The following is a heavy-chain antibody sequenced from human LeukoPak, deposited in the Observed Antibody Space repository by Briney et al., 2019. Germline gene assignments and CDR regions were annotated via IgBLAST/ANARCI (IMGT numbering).Heavy chain of an antibody. CDR3: ARGAVAGKMSWFDT. J-gene: IGHJ5*02. D-gene: IGHD6-19*01. CDR2: IYYDGST. V-gene: IGHV4-59*01. CDR1: GASISSYY. Sequence: SETLSLTCTVSGASISSYYWIWIRQPQGKGLEWIGHIYYDGSTNYNPSLKSRVTISVDTSKNQFSLNLSSVTAADTAVYYCARGAVAGKMSWFDTWGQGTLVTVSS.